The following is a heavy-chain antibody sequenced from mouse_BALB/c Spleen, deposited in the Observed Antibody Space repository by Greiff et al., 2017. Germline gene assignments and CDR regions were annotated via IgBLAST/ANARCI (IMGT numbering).Heavy chain of an antibody. Sequence: EVHLVESGPELVKPGASVKISCKASGYTFTDYNMHWVKQSHGKSLEWIGYIYPYNGGTGYNQKFKSKATLTVDNSSSTAYMELRSLTSEDSAVYYCARGYDGVYFDYWGQGTTLTVSS. CDR3: ARGYDGVYFDY. J-gene: IGHJ2*01. V-gene: IGHV1S29*02. CDR1: GYTFTDYN. D-gene: IGHD2-14*01. CDR2: IYPYNGGT.